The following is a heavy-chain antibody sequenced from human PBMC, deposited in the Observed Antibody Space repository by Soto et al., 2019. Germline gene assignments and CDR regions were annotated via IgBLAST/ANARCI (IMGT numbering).Heavy chain of an antibody. Sequence: ASVKVSCKASGYTFTRYAIHWVRQAPGQRLEWMGWINAGNSNTKYSQKFQGRVTITRDTSASTAYMELSSLSSEDTAVYYCARDEDIWGQGTMVTVSS. CDR3: ARDEDI. J-gene: IGHJ3*02. CDR2: INAGNSNT. V-gene: IGHV1-3*01. CDR1: GYTFTRYA.